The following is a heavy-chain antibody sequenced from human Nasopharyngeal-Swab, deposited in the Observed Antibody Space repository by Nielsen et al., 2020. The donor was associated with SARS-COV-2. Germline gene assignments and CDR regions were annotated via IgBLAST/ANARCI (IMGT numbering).Heavy chain of an antibody. CDR3: ARSTYCGGDCQNYFDY. CDR1: GGSISSYY. V-gene: IGHV4-59*08. CDR2: IYYSGST. D-gene: IGHD2-21*02. Sequence: SETLSLTCTVSGGSISSYYWSWIRQPPGKGLEWIGYIYYSGSTNYNPSLKSRATISVDTSKNQFSLKLSSVTAADTAVYYCARSTYCGGDCQNYFDYWGQGTLVTVSS. J-gene: IGHJ4*02.